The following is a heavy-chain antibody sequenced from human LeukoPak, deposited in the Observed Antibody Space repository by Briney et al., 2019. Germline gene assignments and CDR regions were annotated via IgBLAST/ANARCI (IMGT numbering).Heavy chain of an antibody. CDR1: GYTFTSYD. CDR2: MNPNSGNT. D-gene: IGHD4-17*01. Sequence: ASVKVSCKASGYTFTSYDINGVRQATGQGLEWMGWMNPNSGNTGYAQKFQGRVTITRNTSISTAYMELSSLRSEDTAVYYCARTKYGDYALANWGQGTLVTVSS. J-gene: IGHJ4*02. CDR3: ARTKYGDYALAN. V-gene: IGHV1-8*03.